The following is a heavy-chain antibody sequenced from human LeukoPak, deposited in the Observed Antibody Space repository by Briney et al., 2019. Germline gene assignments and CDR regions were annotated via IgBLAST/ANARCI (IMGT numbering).Heavy chain of an antibody. V-gene: IGHV5-51*01. CDR3: ARARKYSYGPPLFDY. CDR2: IYPGDSDT. J-gene: IGHJ4*02. CDR1: GYSFTSYW. D-gene: IGHD2-15*01. Sequence: GESLKISCKGSGYSFTSYWIGWVRQMPGKGLEWMGIIYPGDSDTRYSPSFQGQATISADKSNSTAYLQWSSLKASDTATYYCARARKYSYGPPLFDYWGQGTLVTVSS.